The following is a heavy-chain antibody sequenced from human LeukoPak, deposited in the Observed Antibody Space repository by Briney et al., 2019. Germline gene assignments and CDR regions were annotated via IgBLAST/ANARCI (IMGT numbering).Heavy chain of an antibody. V-gene: IGHV3-23*01. CDR1: GFTFSSYA. CDR3: ARDDPTLFWSGSPFY. Sequence: GGSLRLSCAASGFTFSSYAMSWVRQAPGKGLEWVSAISGSGGSTYYADSVKGRFTISRDNAKNSLYLQMNSLRAEDTAVYYCARDDPTLFWSGSPFYWGQGTLVTVSS. D-gene: IGHD3-3*01. CDR2: ISGSGGST. J-gene: IGHJ4*02.